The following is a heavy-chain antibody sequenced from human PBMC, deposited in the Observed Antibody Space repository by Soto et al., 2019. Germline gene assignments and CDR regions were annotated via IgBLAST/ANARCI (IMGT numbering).Heavy chain of an antibody. CDR1: GGSISSSSYY. V-gene: IGHV4-39*01. D-gene: IGHD2-15*01. CDR3: ARRMPYCSGGSCYAYPFDY. CDR2: IYYSGST. J-gene: IGHJ4*02. Sequence: SETLCLTCTVSGGSISSSSYYWGWIRQPPGKGLEWIGSIYYSGSTYYNPSLKSRVTISVDTSKNQFSLKLSSVTAADTAVYYCARRMPYCSGGSCYAYPFDYWGQGTLVTVSS.